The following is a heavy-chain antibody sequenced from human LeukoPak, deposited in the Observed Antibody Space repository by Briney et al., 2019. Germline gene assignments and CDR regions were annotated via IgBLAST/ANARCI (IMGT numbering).Heavy chain of an antibody. J-gene: IGHJ4*02. V-gene: IGHV3-30*04. CDR1: GFTFSSYS. D-gene: IGHD3-10*01. CDR2: VSHDGSNK. Sequence: GRSLRLSCAASGFTFSSYSMHWVRQAPGKGLEWVAFVSHDGSNKYYADSVKGRFTISRDNSKNTLYLQMNSLRAEDTAVYYCARERFGELAPLGLDYWGQGTLVTVSS. CDR3: ARERFGELAPLGLDY.